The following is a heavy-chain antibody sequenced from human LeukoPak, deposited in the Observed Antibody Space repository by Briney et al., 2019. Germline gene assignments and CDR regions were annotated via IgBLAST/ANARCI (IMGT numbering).Heavy chain of an antibody. J-gene: IGHJ4*02. CDR2: IYHSGST. V-gene: IGHV4-30-2*01. Sequence: LRLSCAASGFTFDDYAMHWVRQAPGKGLEWIGYIYHSGSTYYNPSLKSRVTISVDRSKNQFSLKLSSVTAADTAVYYCARYIAAAGTRGFDYWGQGTLVTVSS. CDR1: GFTFDDYA. CDR3: ARYIAAAGTRGFDY. D-gene: IGHD6-13*01.